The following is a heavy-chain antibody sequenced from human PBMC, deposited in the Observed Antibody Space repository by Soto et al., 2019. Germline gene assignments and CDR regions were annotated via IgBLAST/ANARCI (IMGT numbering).Heavy chain of an antibody. D-gene: IGHD2-15*01. Sequence: PGESLKISCKGSGYSFAGYWITWVRQKPGKGLEWMGRIDPSDSQTYYSPSFRGHVTISVTKSITTVFLQWSSLRASDTAMYYCVRQIYDSATGPHFQFAFDSWGQGTPVTVSS. V-gene: IGHV5-10-1*01. CDR1: GYSFAGYW. CDR3: VRQIYDSATGPHFQFAFDS. J-gene: IGHJ4*02. CDR2: IDPSDSQT.